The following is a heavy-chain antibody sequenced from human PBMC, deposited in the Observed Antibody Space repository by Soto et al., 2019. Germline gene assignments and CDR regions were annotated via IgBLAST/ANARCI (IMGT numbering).Heavy chain of an antibody. CDR2: ISYDGSNK. J-gene: IGHJ4*02. V-gene: IGHV3-30*18. CDR1: GFTFSSYG. Sequence: GGSLRLSCAASGFTFSSYGMHWVRQAPGKGLEWVAVISYDGSNKYYADSVKGRFTISRDNSKNTLYLQMNSLRAEDTTVYYCAKDLVGYSSSSYFDYWGQGTLVTVSS. CDR3: AKDLVGYSSSSYFDY. D-gene: IGHD6-13*01.